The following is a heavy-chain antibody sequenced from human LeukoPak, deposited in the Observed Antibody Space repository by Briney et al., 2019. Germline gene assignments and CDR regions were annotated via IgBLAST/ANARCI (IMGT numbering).Heavy chain of an antibody. V-gene: IGHV3-30*02. CDR3: AKDGGGYYPSYYYYMDV. J-gene: IGHJ6*03. CDR1: GFTFSSYG. D-gene: IGHD3-22*01. Sequence: GGSLRLSCAASGFTFSSYGMHWVRQAPGKGLEWVAFIRYDGSNKYYADSVKGRFTISRDNSKNTLYLHVNSLRAEDTAVYYCAKDGGGYYPSYYYYMDVWGKGTTVTISS. CDR2: IRYDGSNK.